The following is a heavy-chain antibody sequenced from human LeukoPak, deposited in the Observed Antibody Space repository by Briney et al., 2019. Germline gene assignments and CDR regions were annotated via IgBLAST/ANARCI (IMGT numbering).Heavy chain of an antibody. CDR3: ARQRYHYDTSGYWASRDFDY. Sequence: SETLSLTCAVSSYSISSGYYWGWIRQPPGKGLEWIGSVYHTGKSYYNPSLKSRVTISVDTSKNQFSLKLTSVTAADTAVYYCARQRYHYDTSGYWASRDFDYWGQGTLVIVSS. J-gene: IGHJ4*02. D-gene: IGHD3-22*01. V-gene: IGHV4-38-2*01. CDR2: VYHTGKS. CDR1: SYSISSGYY.